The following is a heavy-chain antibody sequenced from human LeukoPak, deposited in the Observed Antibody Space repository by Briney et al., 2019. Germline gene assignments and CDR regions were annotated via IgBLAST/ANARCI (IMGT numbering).Heavy chain of an antibody. CDR3: ARGRKIWLPNINTENSPYLF. Sequence: ASVKVSCKASGYTFTSYGISWVRQAPGQGLEWMGWINPNTGGTNYAQRFQGRVTLTRDTSISTAYMELSRLRSDDTAVYYCARGRKIWLPNINTENSPYLFWGQGTLVTVSS. V-gene: IGHV1-2*02. CDR2: INPNTGGT. CDR1: GYTFTSYG. J-gene: IGHJ4*02. D-gene: IGHD5-24*01.